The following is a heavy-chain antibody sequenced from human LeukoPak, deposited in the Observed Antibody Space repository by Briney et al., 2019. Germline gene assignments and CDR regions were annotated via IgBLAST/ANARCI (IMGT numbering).Heavy chain of an antibody. CDR2: ISSSGSTI. Sequence: GGSLRLSCAASGFTFSDYYMSWIRQAPGKGLEWVSYISSSGSTIYYADSVKGRFTISRDNAKNSLYLQMNSLRAEDTAVYYCARCKGIAAASTLNGWGQGTLVTVSS. V-gene: IGHV3-11*01. D-gene: IGHD6-13*01. CDR3: ARCKGIAAASTLNG. CDR1: GFTFSDYY. J-gene: IGHJ4*02.